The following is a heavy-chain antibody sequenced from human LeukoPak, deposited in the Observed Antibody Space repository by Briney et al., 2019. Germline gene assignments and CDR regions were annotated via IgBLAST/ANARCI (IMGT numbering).Heavy chain of an antibody. Sequence: GESLKISCKGSGYSFTSYWIGLVRQMPGKGLEWMGIIYPGDSDTRYSPSFQGQVTISADKSISTAYLQWSSLKASDTAMYYCARAEGIAAAGTTFFDYWGQGTLVTVSS. V-gene: IGHV5-51*01. CDR3: ARAEGIAAAGTTFFDY. D-gene: IGHD6-13*01. J-gene: IGHJ4*02. CDR2: IYPGDSDT. CDR1: GYSFTSYW.